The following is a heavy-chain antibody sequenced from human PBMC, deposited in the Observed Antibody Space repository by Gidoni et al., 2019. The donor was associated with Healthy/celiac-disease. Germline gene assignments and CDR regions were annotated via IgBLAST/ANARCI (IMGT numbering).Heavy chain of an antibody. V-gene: IGHV3-23*01. CDR1: GFTFSSYA. J-gene: IGHJ6*02. CDR3: AKDLPRITMIVVVTEGGGMDV. CDR2: ISGSGGST. D-gene: IGHD3-22*01. Sequence: EVQLLESGGGLVQPGGSLRLSCAASGFTFSSYAMSWVRQAPGKGLEWVSAISGSGGSTNYADSVKGRFTISRDNSKNTLYLQMNSLRAEDTAVYYCAKDLPRITMIVVVTEGGGMDVWGQGTTVTVSS.